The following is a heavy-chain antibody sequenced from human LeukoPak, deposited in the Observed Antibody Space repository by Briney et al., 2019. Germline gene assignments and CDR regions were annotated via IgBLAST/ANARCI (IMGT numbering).Heavy chain of an antibody. CDR1: GFTLSSNY. V-gene: IGHV3-66*01. CDR2: IYSGGST. D-gene: IGHD5-18*01. Sequence: GGSLRLSCAASGFTLSSNYMSWVRQAPGKGLEWVSGIYSGGSTYYADSVKGRFTISRDNSKNTLYLQMNSLRAEDTAVYYCATLVDTAMDLDYWGQGTLVTVSS. J-gene: IGHJ4*02. CDR3: ATLVDTAMDLDY.